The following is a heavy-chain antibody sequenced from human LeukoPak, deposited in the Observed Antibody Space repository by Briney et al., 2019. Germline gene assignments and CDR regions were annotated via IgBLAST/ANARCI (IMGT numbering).Heavy chain of an antibody. CDR2: IKRKTDGGTI. CDR3: TTYDYGDDYFFYGMDV. Sequence: GGSLRLSCAASGFTFSNAWMSWVRQVPGKGLEWVGRIKRKTDGGTIDYGAAVKGRFTISRDDSKNTLYLQMDSLKSEDTAVYYCTTYDYGDDYFFYGMDVWGQGTTVTVSS. V-gene: IGHV3-15*01. CDR1: GFTFSNAW. J-gene: IGHJ6*02. D-gene: IGHD4-17*01.